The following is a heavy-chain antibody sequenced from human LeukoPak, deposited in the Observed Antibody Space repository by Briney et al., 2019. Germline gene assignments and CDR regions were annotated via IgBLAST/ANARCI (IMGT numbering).Heavy chain of an antibody. Sequence: GRSLRLSCAASGFTFSSYGMHWVRQAPGKGLEWVAVISYDGSNKYYADSVKGRFTTSRDNSKNTLYLQMNSLRAEDTAVYYCARARTVVTPGYFDYWGQGTLVTVSS. J-gene: IGHJ4*02. CDR2: ISYDGSNK. V-gene: IGHV3-30*03. D-gene: IGHD4-23*01. CDR3: ARARTVVTPGYFDY. CDR1: GFTFSSYG.